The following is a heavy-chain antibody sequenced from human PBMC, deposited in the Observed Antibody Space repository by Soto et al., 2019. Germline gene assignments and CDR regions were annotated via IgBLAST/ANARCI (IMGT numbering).Heavy chain of an antibody. D-gene: IGHD3-3*01. CDR1: GCSLTTSGVG. Sequence: SGPTLVNPTQTLTLTCTFSGCSLTTSGVGVGWVRQPPGKALEWLTLIYWNDDKRYSPSLKSRLTITKDTSKNQVVLTMTNLDPEDTATYYCAHRQGVLRFLEGLPYFWGQGTLVTSPQ. J-gene: IGHJ4*02. CDR3: AHRQGVLRFLEGLPYF. V-gene: IGHV2-5*01. CDR2: IYWNDDK.